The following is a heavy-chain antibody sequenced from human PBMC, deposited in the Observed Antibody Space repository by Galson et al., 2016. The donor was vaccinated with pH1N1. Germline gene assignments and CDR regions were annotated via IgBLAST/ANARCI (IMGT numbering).Heavy chain of an antibody. CDR3: ARRYYFDS. CDR1: GYSVTRYY. V-gene: IGHV1-46*01. J-gene: IGHJ4*02. Sequence: SVKVSCKAAGYSVTRYYMHWVRQAPGQGLEWMGIIDPSDGTTTYSQKFQGRIILTRDTATNSVHMELTTLRPDESATYFSARRYYFDSWGQGTLVTVSS. CDR2: IDPSDGTT.